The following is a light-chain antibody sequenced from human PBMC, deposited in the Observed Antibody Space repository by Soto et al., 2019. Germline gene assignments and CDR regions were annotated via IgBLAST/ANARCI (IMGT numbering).Light chain of an antibody. V-gene: IGKV1-27*01. CDR2: AAS. Sequence: DIQMTQSPTSLSASVGDRVTITCRASQGIRNFVAWYQQKPGKAPKLLSYAASTLQSGVPSRFSGSGCGPDFTLTINSLQPEDGATYSCQEYSSVPVFGPGTKVEIK. J-gene: IGKJ3*01. CDR1: QGIRNF. CDR3: QEYSSVPV.